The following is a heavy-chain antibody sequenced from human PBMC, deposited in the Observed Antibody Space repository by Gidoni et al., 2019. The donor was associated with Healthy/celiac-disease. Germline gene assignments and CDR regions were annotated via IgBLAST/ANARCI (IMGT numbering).Heavy chain of an antibody. D-gene: IGHD6-19*01. Sequence: QVQLQQWGAGLLKPSEPLSLTCAVYGGSFSGYYWSWIRQPPGQGLEWIGEINHSGSTNYTPSLKSRVTISVDTSKNQFSLKLSSVTAADTAVYYCARDTLAVAGTPFDYWGQGTLVTVSS. CDR1: GGSFSGYY. V-gene: IGHV4-34*01. J-gene: IGHJ4*02. CDR2: INHSGST. CDR3: ARDTLAVAGTPFDY.